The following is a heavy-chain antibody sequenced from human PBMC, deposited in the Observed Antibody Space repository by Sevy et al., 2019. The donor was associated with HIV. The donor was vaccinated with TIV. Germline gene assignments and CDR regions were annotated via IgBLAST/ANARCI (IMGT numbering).Heavy chain of an antibody. J-gene: IGHJ4*02. CDR3: ARAPGSYSSSWYLDY. V-gene: IGHV4-30-2*01. Sequence: SETLSLTCAVSGGSISSGGYSRSWIRQPPGKGLEWIGYIYHSGSTYYNPSLKSRVTISVDRSKNQFSLKLSSVTAADTAVYYCARAPGSYSSSWYLDYWGQGTLVTVSS. D-gene: IGHD6-13*01. CDR1: GGSISSGGYS. CDR2: IYHSGST.